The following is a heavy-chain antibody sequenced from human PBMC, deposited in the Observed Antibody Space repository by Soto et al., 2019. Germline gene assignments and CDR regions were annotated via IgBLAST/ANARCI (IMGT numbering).Heavy chain of an antibody. CDR2: ISGSGGST. J-gene: IGHJ4*02. Sequence: GGSLRLSCAASGFTFSSYAMSWVRQAPGKGLEWVSAISGSGGSTYYADSVKGRFTISRDNSKNTLYLQMNSLRAEDTAVYYCATHQGSSGYYYPFDYWGQGTLVTVSS. V-gene: IGHV3-23*01. D-gene: IGHD3-22*01. CDR3: ATHQGSSGYYYPFDY. CDR1: GFTFSSYA.